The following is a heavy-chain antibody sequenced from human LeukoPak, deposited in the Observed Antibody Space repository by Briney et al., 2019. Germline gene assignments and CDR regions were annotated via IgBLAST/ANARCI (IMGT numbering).Heavy chain of an antibody. CDR3: AKDNYYDSSGYYGEYFQH. V-gene: IGHV3-30*18. CDR1: LFTLSIYG. CDR2: ISYEGSNK. J-gene: IGHJ1*01. Sequence: GRSLRLSCAPPLFTLSIYGIHCVPETPRKGLERVSDISYEGSNKGYADYVKGRFTLSRDNSKNTVYLHMNSLRAEDTAVYYCAKDNYYDSSGYYGEYFQHWGQGTLVTVSS. D-gene: IGHD3-22*01.